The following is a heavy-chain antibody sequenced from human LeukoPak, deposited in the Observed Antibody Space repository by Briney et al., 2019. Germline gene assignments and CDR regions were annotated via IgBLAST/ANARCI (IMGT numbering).Heavy chain of an antibody. Sequence: SETLSLTCTVSGGSISSYYWSWIRQPPGKGLEWIGYIYYSGSTNYNPSLKSRVTISVDTSKKQFYLKLSSVAAADTAVYYCARGGSSSWYESDYYYGMDVWSQGTTVTVSS. J-gene: IGHJ6*02. CDR3: ARGGSSSWYESDYYYGMDV. CDR1: GGSISSYY. V-gene: IGHV4-59*08. CDR2: IYYSGST. D-gene: IGHD6-13*01.